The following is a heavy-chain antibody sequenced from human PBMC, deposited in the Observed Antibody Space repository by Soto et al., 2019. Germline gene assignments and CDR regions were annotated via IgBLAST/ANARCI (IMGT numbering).Heavy chain of an antibody. Sequence: GGSVRLSCAASAFTFSSYSMNWVRQALGKGLEWVSSISTTSSYIYFADSVKCRFTISRGNAKNSLHLQMNSLRAEDTAVYYCARGSSCVLPVRYIDSWGRGDLVTVAS. D-gene: IGHD2-15*01. CDR1: AFTFSSYS. CDR2: ISTTSSYI. CDR3: ARGSSCVLPVRYIDS. J-gene: IGHJ2*01. V-gene: IGHV3-21*01.